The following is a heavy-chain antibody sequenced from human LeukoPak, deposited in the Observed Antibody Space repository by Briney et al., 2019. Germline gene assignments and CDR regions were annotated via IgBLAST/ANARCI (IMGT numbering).Heavy chain of an antibody. D-gene: IGHD6-13*01. CDR3: ARDIRVRSIAAPLY. J-gene: IGHJ4*02. V-gene: IGHV4-34*01. CDR1: GGSLSGYY. Sequence: PSETLSLTCTVYGGSLSGYYWSWIRQPPGKGLEWIGEINHSGSTNYNPSLKSRVTISVDTSRNQFSLRLSSVTAADTAVYHCARDIRVRSIAAPLYWGQGTLVTVSS. CDR2: INHSGST.